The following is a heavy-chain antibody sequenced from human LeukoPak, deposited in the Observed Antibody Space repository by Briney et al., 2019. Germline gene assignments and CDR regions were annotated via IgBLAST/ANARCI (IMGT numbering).Heavy chain of an antibody. V-gene: IGHV3-30*03. CDR1: GFTFSDYG. J-gene: IGHJ2*01. D-gene: IGHD3-9*01. CDR3: ARGDDSYWYFDL. CDR2: ISYDGSNK. Sequence: GGSLRLSCAASGFTFSDYGMNWVRQAPGKGLEWVAVISYDGSNKYYADSVKGRFTISRDNSKNTLYLQMNSLRTEDTAVYYCARGDDSYWYFDLWGRGTLVTVSS.